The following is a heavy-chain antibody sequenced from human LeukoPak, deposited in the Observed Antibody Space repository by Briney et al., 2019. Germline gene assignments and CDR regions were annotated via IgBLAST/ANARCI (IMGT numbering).Heavy chain of an antibody. V-gene: IGHV4-4*07. Sequence: SETLSLTCTVSGGSVSSYYWSWIRQPAGKGLEWIGRIYTNGSTNYNPSLKSRVTMSVDTSKNQFSLKLSSVTAADTAVYYCAREFLSYYDSSGYYYGWYFDLWGRGTLVTVSS. CDR3: AREFLSYYDSSGYYYGWYFDL. CDR1: GGSVSSYY. D-gene: IGHD3-22*01. J-gene: IGHJ2*01. CDR2: IYTNGST.